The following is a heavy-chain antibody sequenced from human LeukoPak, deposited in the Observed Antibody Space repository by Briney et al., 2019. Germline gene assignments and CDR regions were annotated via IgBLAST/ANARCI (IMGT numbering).Heavy chain of an antibody. CDR1: GFTFSSYS. J-gene: IGHJ4*02. D-gene: IGHD6-19*01. CDR2: ISSSSSYI. CDR3: AKGYSSRWVTLDY. Sequence: SGGSLRLSCAASGFTFSSYSMNWVRQAPGKGLEWVASISSSSSYIYYADSVKGRFTISRDNSKNTQFLQRNSLRADETAVYYVAKGYSSRWVTLDYWGQGTVVTV. V-gene: IGHV3-21*04.